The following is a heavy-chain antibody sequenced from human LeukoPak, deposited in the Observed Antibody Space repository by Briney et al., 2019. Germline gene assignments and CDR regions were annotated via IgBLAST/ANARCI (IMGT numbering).Heavy chain of an antibody. Sequence: SETLSLTCTVSGGSVSSGSYYWSWIRQPPGKGLEWIGYIYYSGSTNYNPSLKSRVTISVDTSKNQFSLKLSSVTAADTAVYYCARGWQYQLPFYFDYWGQGTLVTVSS. J-gene: IGHJ4*02. CDR1: GGSVSSGSYY. CDR2: IYYSGST. D-gene: IGHD2-2*01. V-gene: IGHV4-61*01. CDR3: ARGWQYQLPFYFDY.